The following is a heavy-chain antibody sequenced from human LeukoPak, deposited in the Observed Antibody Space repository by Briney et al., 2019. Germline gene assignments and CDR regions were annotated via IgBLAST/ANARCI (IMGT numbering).Heavy chain of an antibody. CDR3: AKIVGATAFDY. CDR2: YASGST. D-gene: IGHD1-26*01. J-gene: IGHJ4*02. V-gene: IGHV3-53*04. Sequence: YASGSTYYADAVKGRFTISRHNSKNTLHLQMNSLRVEDTAVHYCAKIVGATAFDYWGQGTLVTASS.